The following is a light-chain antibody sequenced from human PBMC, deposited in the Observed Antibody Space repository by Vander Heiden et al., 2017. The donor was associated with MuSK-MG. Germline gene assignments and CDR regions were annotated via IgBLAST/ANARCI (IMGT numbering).Light chain of an antibody. Sequence: IVLTQSPATLSLSPGERATLSCRASQSVSNHLAWYQQKPGQAPRLLIYDASSRATGVPARFSGSASGTDFTLTISSLEPEDFAVYHCQQRSNWPLTFGGGTKVEIK. CDR2: DAS. CDR3: QQRSNWPLT. V-gene: IGKV3-11*01. J-gene: IGKJ4*01. CDR1: QSVSNH.